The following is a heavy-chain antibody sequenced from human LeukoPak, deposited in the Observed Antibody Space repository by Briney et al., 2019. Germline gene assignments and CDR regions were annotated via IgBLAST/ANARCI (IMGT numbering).Heavy chain of an antibody. V-gene: IGHV3-66*02. CDR1: GFTASSNY. D-gene: IGHD2-21*01. J-gene: IGHJ6*03. CDR2: IYSGGST. CDR3: ARVINSVYDYYMDV. Sequence: GGSLRLSCAASGFTASSNYMSWVRQAPGKGLEWVSVIYSGGSTYYADSVKGRFTISRDNSKNTLYLQMNSLRAEDTAVYYCARVINSVYDYYMDVWGKGTTVTVSS.